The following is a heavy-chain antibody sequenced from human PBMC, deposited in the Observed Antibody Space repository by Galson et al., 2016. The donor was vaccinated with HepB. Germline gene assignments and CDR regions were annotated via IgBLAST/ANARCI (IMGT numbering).Heavy chain of an antibody. D-gene: IGHD5-24*01. CDR1: GFSVSSNY. J-gene: IGHJ3*02. CDR3: VRDHNYAFDI. CDR2: IHIGGST. Sequence: SLRLSCAASGFSVSSNYMSWVRQTPGKGLEWVSVIHIGGSTYYGDSVKGRVTISRDNSKNTVYLQMNSLRDDDTALYYCVRDHNYAFDIWGQGTMVTVSS. V-gene: IGHV3-53*01.